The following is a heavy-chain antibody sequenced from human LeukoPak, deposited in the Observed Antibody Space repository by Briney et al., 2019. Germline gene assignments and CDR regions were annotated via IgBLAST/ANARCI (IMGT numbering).Heavy chain of an antibody. CDR3: ATDPPGPFDI. CDR1: GFIFSDYY. CDR2: ISSSGSTI. V-gene: IGHV3-11*04. J-gene: IGHJ3*02. Sequence: GGSLRLSCVASGFIFSDYYMRWIRQAPGKGLEWISYISSSGSTIYYADSVKGRFTISRDNAKNSLFLQMNSLRAEDTAVYYCATDPPGPFDIWGQGTMVTVSS.